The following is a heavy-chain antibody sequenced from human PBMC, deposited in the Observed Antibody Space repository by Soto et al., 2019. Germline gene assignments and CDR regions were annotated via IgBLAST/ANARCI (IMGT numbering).Heavy chain of an antibody. CDR3: VRLIGNSWLDS. J-gene: IGHJ5*01. D-gene: IGHD3-16*01. V-gene: IGHV6-1*01. CDR1: GGSVSSNHAT. Sequence: PSPXLSLTCSNSGGSVSSNHATLDWHRQSPSRGLEWLARTYYWSKWYYDYALSVKSRITINPETSNNQLSLQLTSVTTADTAVYYCVRLIGNSWLDSWGQGTLVSVSS. CDR2: TYYWSKWYY.